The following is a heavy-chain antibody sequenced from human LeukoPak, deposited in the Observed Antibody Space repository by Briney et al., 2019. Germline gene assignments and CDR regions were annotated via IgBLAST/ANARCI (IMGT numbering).Heavy chain of an antibody. CDR3: AKVYCSGGSCYSALYYFDY. CDR1: GSTFSSYG. CDR2: ISYDGSNT. V-gene: IGHV3-30*18. Sequence: GGSLRLSCAASGSTFSSYGMHWVRQAPGKGLEWVAVISYDGSNTYYADSVKGRFTISRDNSKNTLYLQMNSLRAEDTAVYYCAKVYCSGGSCYSALYYFDYWGQGTLVAVSS. D-gene: IGHD2-15*01. J-gene: IGHJ4*02.